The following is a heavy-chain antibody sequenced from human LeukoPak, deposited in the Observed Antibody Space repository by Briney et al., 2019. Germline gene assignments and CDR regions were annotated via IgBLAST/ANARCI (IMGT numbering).Heavy chain of an antibody. CDR2: FYYSGST. CDR3: ARDHRTYYYDSSGYLNWFDP. Sequence: SETLSLTCTVSGGSISSRPYSWGWIRQPPGKGLEWLGSFYYSGSTYYKPSLKSRLTISVDTSKNQFSLKLRSVTAADTAVYYCARDHRTYYYDSSGYLNWFDPWGQGTLVTVSS. CDR1: GGSISSRPYS. V-gene: IGHV4-39*02. D-gene: IGHD3-22*01. J-gene: IGHJ5*02.